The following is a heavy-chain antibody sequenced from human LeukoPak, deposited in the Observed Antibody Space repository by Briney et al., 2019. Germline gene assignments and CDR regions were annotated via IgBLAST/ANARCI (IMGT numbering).Heavy chain of an antibody. Sequence: GGSLRLSCAAPGFTFSSYAMSWVRQAPGNGLEWVSAISGSGGSTYYADSVKGRFTISRDNSKNTLYLQMNSLRAEDTAVYYCAKEGAGSSSWYGYYFDYWGQGTLVTVSS. CDR2: ISGSGGST. V-gene: IGHV3-23*01. CDR3: AKEGAGSSSWYGYYFDY. CDR1: GFTFSSYA. J-gene: IGHJ4*02. D-gene: IGHD6-13*01.